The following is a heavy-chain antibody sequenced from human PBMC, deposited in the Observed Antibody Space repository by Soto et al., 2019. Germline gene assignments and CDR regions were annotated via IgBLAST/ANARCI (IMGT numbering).Heavy chain of an antibody. CDR2: ISWNSGNI. J-gene: IGHJ3*01. V-gene: IGHV3-9*01. CDR3: TKGASTSCFSAFDF. Sequence: EVQLVESGGGLVHPGRSLRLSCTASGFTFDDYAMHWVRQAPGKGLEWVSSISWNSGNIVYADSVRGRFTISRDNAKTSLHLQMSSLSAEDTALYYCTKGASTSCFSAFDFWGQGTMVTVSS. D-gene: IGHD2-2*01. CDR1: GFTFDDYA.